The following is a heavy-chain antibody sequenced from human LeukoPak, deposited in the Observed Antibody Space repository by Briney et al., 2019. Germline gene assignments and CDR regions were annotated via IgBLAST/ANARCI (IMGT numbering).Heavy chain of an antibody. CDR1: GGSISSYY. J-gene: IGHJ5*02. Sequence: PSETLSLTCTVSGGSISSYYWSWIRQPAGKGLEWIGRIYTSGSTNYNPSLKSRVTMSVDTSKNQFSLKLSSVTAADTAVYYCARGQHDSSGYYYWFDPWGQGTLVTVSS. D-gene: IGHD3-22*01. V-gene: IGHV4-4*07. CDR2: IYTSGST. CDR3: ARGQHDSSGYYYWFDP.